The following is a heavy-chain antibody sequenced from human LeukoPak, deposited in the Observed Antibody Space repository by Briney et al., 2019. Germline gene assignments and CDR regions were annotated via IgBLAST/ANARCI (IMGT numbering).Heavy chain of an antibody. CDR2: ISAYNGNT. CDR1: GYTFTSYG. J-gene: IGHJ6*03. V-gene: IGHV1-18*01. CDR3: AREMTTVTTASFLPYYYYYYMDV. Sequence: ASVKVSCKASGYTFTSYGISWVRQAPGQGLEWMGWISAYNGNTNYAQKLQGRVTMTTDTSTSTAYMELRSLRSDDTAVYYCAREMTTVTTASFLPYYYYYYMDVWGKGTTVTVSS. D-gene: IGHD4-17*01.